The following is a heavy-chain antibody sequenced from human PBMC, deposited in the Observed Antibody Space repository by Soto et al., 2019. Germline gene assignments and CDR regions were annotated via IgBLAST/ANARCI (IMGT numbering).Heavy chain of an antibody. Sequence: ASVKVACNVSGYTLTNLSMHWVRQAPGKGLEWMGGFDPDDGETIYAQKFQGRVTMTEDTSTDTAYMELSSLRSEDTDVYYCATTRVFWSGYSFWGQGTLVT. J-gene: IGHJ1*01. CDR3: ATTRVFWSGYSF. D-gene: IGHD3-3*01. CDR2: FDPDDGET. V-gene: IGHV1-24*01. CDR1: GYTLTNLS.